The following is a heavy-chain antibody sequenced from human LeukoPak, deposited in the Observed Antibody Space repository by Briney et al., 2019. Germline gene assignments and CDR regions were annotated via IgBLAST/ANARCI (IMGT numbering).Heavy chain of an antibody. CDR3: ARGRVVVVAATPSRPNWFDP. CDR1: GYTFTDYY. D-gene: IGHD2-15*01. Sequence: ASVKVSCKASGYTFTDYYMHWVRQAPGQGLEWMGWINPNSGGTNYAQKFQGRVTMTRDTSISTAYMELSRLRSDDTAVYYCARGRVVVVAATPSRPNWFDPWGQGTLVTVSS. CDR2: INPNSGGT. V-gene: IGHV1-2*02. J-gene: IGHJ5*02.